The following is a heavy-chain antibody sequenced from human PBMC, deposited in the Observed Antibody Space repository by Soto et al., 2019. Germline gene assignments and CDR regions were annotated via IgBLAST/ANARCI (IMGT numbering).Heavy chain of an antibody. CDR2: IYYSGAT. J-gene: IGHJ4*02. V-gene: IGHV4-31*03. Sequence: QVQLQESGPGLVKPSQTLSLTCTVSGDSMGSGGHYYNWIRLLPGKGLEWIGYIYYSGATHYNPSRRGRVSIAIDTSNSQFSFRLISVTAADTALYFCARDKDLEPTVWGYWGQGTQVTVSS. CDR3: ARDKDLEPTVWGY. D-gene: IGHD7-27*01. CDR1: GDSMGSGGHY.